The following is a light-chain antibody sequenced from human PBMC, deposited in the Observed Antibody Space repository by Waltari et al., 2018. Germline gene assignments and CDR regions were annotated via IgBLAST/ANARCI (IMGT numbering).Light chain of an antibody. CDR2: WAS. J-gene: IGKJ4*01. Sequence: DIVMTQSPDSLTLSLGERATINCWSSQSLLYSSNNKNYLAWYQQKPGQPPKRLIYWASTRESGVPDRFSGSGSGTDFTFTISSLQAEDVAVYYCQQYFSSPLTFGGGTKVEIK. CDR1: QSLLYSSNNKNY. V-gene: IGKV4-1*01. CDR3: QQYFSSPLT.